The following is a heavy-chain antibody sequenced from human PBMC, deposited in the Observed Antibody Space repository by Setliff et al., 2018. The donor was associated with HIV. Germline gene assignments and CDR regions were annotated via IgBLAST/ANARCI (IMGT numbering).Heavy chain of an antibody. CDR3: ARGYCGGGICYSPNWLDP. V-gene: IGHV1-18*01. D-gene: IGHD2-15*01. CDR2: ISAYNGNT. Sequence: ASVKVSCKASGYTFTSYGISWVRQAPGQGLEWMGWISAYNGNTNYAQNFQGRVTMTTGTSTNTAYLELRGLRSDDTAIYYCARGYCGGGICYSPNWLDPWGQGTLVTVSS. J-gene: IGHJ5*02. CDR1: GYTFTSYG.